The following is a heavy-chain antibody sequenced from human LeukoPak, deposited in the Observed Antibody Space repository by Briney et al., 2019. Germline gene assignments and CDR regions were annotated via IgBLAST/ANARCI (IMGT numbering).Heavy chain of an antibody. CDR1: GGFISNNY. CDR2: IDYTGRT. D-gene: IGHD6-13*01. V-gene: IGHV4-59*01. J-gene: IGHJ5*02. Sequence: PSETLSLTCTVSGGFISNNYWNWIRQPPGKGLEWIGYIDYTGRTNYNPSLKSRVTISIDTSENQFSLKLTSVTAADTAVYYCARDRVAASGLLDPWGQGTLVTVSS. CDR3: ARDRVAASGLLDP.